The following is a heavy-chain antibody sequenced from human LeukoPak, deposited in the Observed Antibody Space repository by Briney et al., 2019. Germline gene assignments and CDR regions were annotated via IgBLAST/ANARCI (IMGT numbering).Heavy chain of an antibody. J-gene: IGHJ4*02. CDR1: GFTFSSYA. CDR3: AKDLGGARFGY. Sequence: GGSLRLSCAASGFTFSSYAMSWVRQAPGKGLEWVSAISGGGGSTYYADSVKGRFTISRDNSKNTLYLQMNSLRAEDTAVYYCAKDLGGARFGYWGQGTLVTVSS. CDR2: ISGGGGST. V-gene: IGHV3-23*01. D-gene: IGHD4-17*01.